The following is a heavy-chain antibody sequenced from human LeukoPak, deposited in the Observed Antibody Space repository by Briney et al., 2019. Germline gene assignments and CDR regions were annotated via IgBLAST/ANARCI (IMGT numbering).Heavy chain of an antibody. CDR3: ARYDTRGSASTKFDY. CDR2: IYGRAST. V-gene: IGHV4-38-2*01. Sequence: SETLSLTCAVSGYSLGKNYYWGWIRQSPGKGLEWIGRIYGRASTSYNPSLMNRVTMSVDTSKNHFSLQLTSVTAADTAVYYCARYDTRGSASTKFDYWGPGIQVTVSS. D-gene: IGHD3-9*01. J-gene: IGHJ4*02. CDR1: GYSLGKNYY.